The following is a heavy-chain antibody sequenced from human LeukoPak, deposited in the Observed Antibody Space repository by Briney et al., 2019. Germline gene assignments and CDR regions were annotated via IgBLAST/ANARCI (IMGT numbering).Heavy chain of an antibody. Sequence: GGSLRLSCAASGFSISRYWMSWVRQAPGKGLEWVANMKQDGSEKKYVDSVKGRFTISRDNAKNSLYLQMNSLRAEDTAVYYCARVPNYDSSGYWSYWGQGTLVTVSS. CDR3: ARVPNYDSSGYWSY. CDR2: MKQDGSEK. CDR1: GFSISRYW. J-gene: IGHJ4*02. V-gene: IGHV3-7*03. D-gene: IGHD3-22*01.